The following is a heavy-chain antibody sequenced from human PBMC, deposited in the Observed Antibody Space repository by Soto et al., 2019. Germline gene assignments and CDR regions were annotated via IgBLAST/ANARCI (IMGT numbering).Heavy chain of an antibody. J-gene: IGHJ4*02. CDR3: AKEWDIVVVVAATRGGY. V-gene: IGHV3-30*18. CDR1: GFTFSSYG. Sequence: QVQLVESGGGVVQPGRSLRLSCAASGFTFSSYGMHWVRQAPGKGLEWVAVISYDGSNKYYADSVKGRFTISRDNSKNTLYLQMNSRRAEDTAVYYCAKEWDIVVVVAATRGGYWGQGTLVTVSS. CDR2: ISYDGSNK. D-gene: IGHD2-15*01.